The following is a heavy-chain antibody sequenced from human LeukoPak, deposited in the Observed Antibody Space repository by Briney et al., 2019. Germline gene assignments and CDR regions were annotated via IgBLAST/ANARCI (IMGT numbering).Heavy chain of an antibody. V-gene: IGHV1-24*01. CDR2: FDPEDGET. D-gene: IGHD4-17*01. Sequence: VASVKVSCKVSGYTLTELSMHWVRQAPGKGLEWMGGFDPEDGETIYAQKFQGRVTMTTDTSTSTAYMELRSLRSDDTAVYYCARDENYGDYLRAFDIWGQGTMVTVSS. J-gene: IGHJ3*02. CDR3: ARDENYGDYLRAFDI. CDR1: GYTLTELS.